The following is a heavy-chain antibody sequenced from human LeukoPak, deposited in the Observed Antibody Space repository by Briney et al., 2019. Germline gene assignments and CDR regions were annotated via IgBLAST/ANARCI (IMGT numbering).Heavy chain of an antibody. V-gene: IGHV1-69-2*01. CDR2: VDPEDGET. CDR3: SSESLNSSGPVTGGH. D-gene: IGHD6-19*01. CDR1: GDSFRDYY. J-gene: IGHJ4*02. Sequence: ASVKVSCKASGDSFRDYYIHWVKQAPGRGLEWMGRVDPEDGETVYAENFQGRVILTVDTSTDTTYMQLSSLRREDTAVYYCSSESLNSSGPVTGGHWGQGNQLIVSS.